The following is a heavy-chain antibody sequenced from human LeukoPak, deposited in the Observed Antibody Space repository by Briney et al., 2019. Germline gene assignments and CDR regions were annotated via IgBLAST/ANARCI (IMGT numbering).Heavy chain of an antibody. V-gene: IGHV4-59*08. CDR2: IYYSGST. Sequence: SETLSLTCTVSGGSISNYNWTWIRQSPGKGLEWIGHIYYSGSTNYNPSLKSRVTMSIDTPKRQFSLKLTSVTAADTAVYYCATSNYYNGMDVWGQGTTVTVSS. CDR3: ATSNYYNGMDV. CDR1: GGSISNYN. J-gene: IGHJ6*02.